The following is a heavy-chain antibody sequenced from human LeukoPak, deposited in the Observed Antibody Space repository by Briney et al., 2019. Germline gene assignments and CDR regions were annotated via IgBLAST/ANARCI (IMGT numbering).Heavy chain of an antibody. CDR2: INGDGNNV. CDR1: GFTFNNYW. Sequence: GGSLRLSCAASGFTFNNYWLHWVRHVPGKGLMWVSRINGDGNNVNYADSVKGRFTISRDNAKNTLHLQMNSLRAEDTAVHYCAAGPAGNGHLSSYWGQGTRVTVSS. J-gene: IGHJ4*02. CDR3: AAGPAGNGHLSSY. V-gene: IGHV3-74*01. D-gene: IGHD1-1*01.